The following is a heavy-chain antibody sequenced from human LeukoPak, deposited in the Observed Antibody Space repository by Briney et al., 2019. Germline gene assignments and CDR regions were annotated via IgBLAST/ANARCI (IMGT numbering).Heavy chain of an antibody. Sequence: GSLRLSCATSGFPFSNYSMNWVRPAPGKGLEWVPSISSSSSYIYYADSVKGRSTISRDNAKNSLYLQMNSLRAEDTAVYYCASHVSVVTAPVPYWGQGTLVTVSS. D-gene: IGHD2-21*02. CDR1: GFPFSNYS. CDR2: ISSSSSYI. J-gene: IGHJ4*02. CDR3: ASHVSVVTAPVPY. V-gene: IGHV3-21*01.